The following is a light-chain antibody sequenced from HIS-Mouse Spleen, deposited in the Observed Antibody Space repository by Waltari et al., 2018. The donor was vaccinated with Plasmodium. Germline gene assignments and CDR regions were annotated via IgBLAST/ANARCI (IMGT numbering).Light chain of an antibody. CDR2: YDD. CDR1: SSNIGINS. Sequence: QSVLPQPPSVSEAPRQRVTIPCSGSSSNIGINSVNWYQQLPGKAPKLLIYYDDLLPSGVSDRFSGSKSGTSASLAISGLQSEDEADYYCAAWDDRLNGPVFGGGTKLTVL. CDR3: AAWDDRLNGPV. V-gene: IGLV1-36*01. J-gene: IGLJ3*02.